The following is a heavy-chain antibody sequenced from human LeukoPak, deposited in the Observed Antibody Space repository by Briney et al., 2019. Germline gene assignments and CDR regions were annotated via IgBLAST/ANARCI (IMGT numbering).Heavy chain of an antibody. CDR3: AKDLSDYYGSGSFRVLDY. Sequence: GGSLRFSCAASGFTFSSYGIHWVRQAPGKGLEWVAIVSYDGSNKHYVDSVKGRFTISRDNSKNTVYLQMNSLRAEDTAVYYCAKDLSDYYGSGSFRVLDYWGQGTLVTVSS. CDR1: GFTFSSYG. CDR2: VSYDGSNK. V-gene: IGHV3-30*18. J-gene: IGHJ4*02. D-gene: IGHD3-10*01.